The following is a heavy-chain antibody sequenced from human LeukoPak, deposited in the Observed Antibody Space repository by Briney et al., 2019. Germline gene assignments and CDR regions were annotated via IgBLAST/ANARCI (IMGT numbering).Heavy chain of an antibody. CDR3: AGDIASTAAAAPLGY. V-gene: IGHV3-33*01. CDR1: GFTFSSYG. J-gene: IGHJ4*02. CDR2: IWYDGSNK. Sequence: GGSLRLSCAASGFTFSSYGMHWVRQAPGKGLEWVAVIWYDGSNKYYADSVRGRFTISRDNSQNTLYLQMNSLRAEDTAVYYCAGDIASTAAAAPLGYWGQGTLVTVSS. D-gene: IGHD6-13*01.